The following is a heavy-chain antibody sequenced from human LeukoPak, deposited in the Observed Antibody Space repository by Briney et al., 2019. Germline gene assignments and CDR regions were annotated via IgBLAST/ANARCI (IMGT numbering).Heavy chain of an antibody. CDR3: AKDRYGSGNNWLDP. J-gene: IGHJ5*02. V-gene: IGHV3-30*18. D-gene: IGHD3-10*01. Sequence: GGSLRLSCRASGFSFNSYAMHWVRQAPGKGLEWLAFILHDGSKAYHADSINGRFTISRDNSNNTLFLQMGSLTTEDTGVYYCAKDRYGSGNNWLDPWGQGTLVTVSS. CDR1: GFSFNSYA. CDR2: ILHDGSKA.